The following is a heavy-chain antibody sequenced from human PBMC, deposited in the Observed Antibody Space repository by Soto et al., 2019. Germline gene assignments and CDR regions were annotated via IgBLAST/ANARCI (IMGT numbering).Heavy chain of an antibody. D-gene: IGHD6-13*01. CDR1: GFTFSNAW. V-gene: IGHV3-15*07. J-gene: IGHJ6*02. CDR3: TTPSVERSSWYSDYYYGMDV. Sequence: GGSLRLSCAASGFTFSNAWMNWVRQAPGKGLEWVGRIKSKTDGGTADYAAPVKGRFTISRDDSKNTLYLQMNSLKTEDTAVYYCTTPSVERSSWYSDYYYGMDVWGQGTTVTVSS. CDR2: IKSKTDGGTA.